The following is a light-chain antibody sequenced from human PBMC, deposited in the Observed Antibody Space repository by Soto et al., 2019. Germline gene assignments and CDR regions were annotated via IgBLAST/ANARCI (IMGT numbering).Light chain of an antibody. CDR1: QGIRND. CDR3: QHYGRSPWT. CDR2: AAS. V-gene: IGKV1-6*01. J-gene: IGKJ1*01. Sequence: AIQMTQSPSSLSASVGDRVTITCRASQGIRNDLGWYQQKPGKAPKLLIYAASSLKSGVPSRFSGSGSGTDFTLTISSLQPEDFAVYYCQHYGRSPWTFGQGTKVEIK.